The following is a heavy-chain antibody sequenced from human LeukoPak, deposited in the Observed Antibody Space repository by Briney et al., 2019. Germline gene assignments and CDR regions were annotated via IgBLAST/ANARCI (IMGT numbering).Heavy chain of an antibody. CDR1: GCTFTSYG. Sequence: ASVKVSCKASGCTFTSYGISWVRQAPGQGLEWMGWISAYNGNTNYAQKLQGRVTMTTDTSTSTAYMELRSLRSDDMAVYYCARDGVVTATLYYYYGMDVWGQGTTVTVSS. CDR2: ISAYNGNT. V-gene: IGHV1-18*03. CDR3: ARDGVVTATLYYYYGMDV. J-gene: IGHJ6*02. D-gene: IGHD2-21*02.